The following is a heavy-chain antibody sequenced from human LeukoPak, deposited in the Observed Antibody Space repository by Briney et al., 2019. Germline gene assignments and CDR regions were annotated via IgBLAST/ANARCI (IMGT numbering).Heavy chain of an antibody. D-gene: IGHD4-17*01. CDR3: ARVLGYGDDGIDH. J-gene: IGHJ4*02. V-gene: IGHV1-3*01. Sequence: KFQGRVTITRDTSASTAYMELSSLGSEDTAVYYCARVLGYGDDGIDHWGQGTLVTVSS.